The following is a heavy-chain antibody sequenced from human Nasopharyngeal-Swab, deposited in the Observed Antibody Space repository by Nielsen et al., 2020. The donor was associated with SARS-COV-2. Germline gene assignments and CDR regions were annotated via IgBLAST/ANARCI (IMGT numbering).Heavy chain of an antibody. CDR2: HSVRTIAT. D-gene: IGHD4-17*01. CDR3: ARVRDYALDY. J-gene: IGHJ4*02. Sequence: GESLKISCVVSGITFSASAMNWVRQAPGKGLEWVAHHSVRTIATAYADSVKGRFTISRDDAKNSLYLQMNSLGDEYTALYYCARVRDYALDYWGQGTLVTVSS. CDR1: GITFSASA. V-gene: IGHV3-48*02.